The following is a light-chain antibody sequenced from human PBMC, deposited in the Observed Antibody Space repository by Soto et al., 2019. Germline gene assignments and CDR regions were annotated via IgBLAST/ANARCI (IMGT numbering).Light chain of an antibody. CDR3: QKCNSPPPFT. V-gene: IGKV1-27*01. CDR1: QDISNY. Sequence: DIQMTQSPSSLSASVGDRVTITCRASQDISNYLAWYQQRPGEVPKLLIYAASTLHSGVPSRFSGSESGTDFTLTISSLQPEDAATYFCQKCNSPPPFTFGPGTKVDLK. J-gene: IGKJ3*01. CDR2: AAS.